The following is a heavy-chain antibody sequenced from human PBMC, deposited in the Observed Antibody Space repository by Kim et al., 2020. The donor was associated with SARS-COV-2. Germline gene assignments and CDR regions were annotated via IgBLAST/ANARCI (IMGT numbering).Heavy chain of an antibody. J-gene: IGHJ4*02. CDR3: ARDELQVLDY. V-gene: IGHV1-69*05. CDR1: RGTFSDPG. CDR2: TIAIFGTP. Sequence: SVKVSCKASRGTFSDPGISWVRQAPGQGLEWMGGTIAIFGTPIYAQKFQGRITVTTDESTSISYLELTSLRSDDTAVYYCARDELQVLDYWGQGTLVTVIS. D-gene: IGHD1-1*01.